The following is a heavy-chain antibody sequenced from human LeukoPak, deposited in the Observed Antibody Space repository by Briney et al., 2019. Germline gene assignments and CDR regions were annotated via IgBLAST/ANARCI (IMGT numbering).Heavy chain of an antibody. CDR1: GFSFDTFS. CDR2: ISNDESKI. V-gene: IGHV3-30-3*01. D-gene: IGHD3-3*01. J-gene: IGHJ4*02. CDR3: ARDRAWNYFDY. Sequence: GGSLRLSCTAFGFSFDTFSMHWVRQIPGKGLEWVAVISNDESKIYYAGSVKGRFTISRDNSRSTLYLQMDSLRPDDTAVYYCARDRAWNYFDYWGQGTLVTVSS.